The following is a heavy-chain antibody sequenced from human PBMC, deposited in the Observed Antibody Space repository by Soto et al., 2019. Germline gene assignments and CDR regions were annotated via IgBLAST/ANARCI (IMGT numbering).Heavy chain of an antibody. D-gene: IGHD6-13*01. CDR2: IHYSGTT. CDR3: AAGEASSRNLAPYYLDF. Sequence: PGPIFSSETLSLTCTVSGGSMRNYFWTWIRQPPGKGLEWIGYIHYSGTTSFFPSYNPSLRSRVTISEDTSKNQFSLKLLSVTTADTAVYFCAAGEASSRNLAPYYLDFWGQGTLVTVSS. CDR1: GGSMRNYF. J-gene: IGHJ4*02. V-gene: IGHV4-59*01.